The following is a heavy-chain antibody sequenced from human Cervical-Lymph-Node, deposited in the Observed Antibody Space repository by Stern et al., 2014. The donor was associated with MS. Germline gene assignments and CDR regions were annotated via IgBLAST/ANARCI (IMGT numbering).Heavy chain of an antibody. J-gene: IGHJ4*02. D-gene: IGHD6-13*01. CDR2: INAGNGST. CDR1: GHTLTTYD. Sequence: QVQLVQSGAEVKKPGASVKISCKAPGHTLTTYDIHWVRPAPGQRLEWMGWINAGNGSTRYSQKFQGRVTFTRDTSASTAYMDLSSLKSEDTAVYYCARSGGSSWHPTYYLHYWGQGTLVTVSS. CDR3: ARSGGSSWHPTYYLHY. V-gene: IGHV1-3*01.